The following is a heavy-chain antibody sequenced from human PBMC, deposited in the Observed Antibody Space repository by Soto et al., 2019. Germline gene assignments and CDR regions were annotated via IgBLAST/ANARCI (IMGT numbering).Heavy chain of an antibody. J-gene: IGHJ6*02. V-gene: IGHV1-69*13. CDR3: ARVDTAMATPHYYGMDV. CDR2: IIPIFGTA. Sequence: ASVKVSCKASGGTFSSYAISWVRQAPGQGLEWMGGIIPIFGTANYAQKFQGRVTITADESTSTACMELSSLRSEDTAVYYCARVDTAMATPHYYGMDVWGQGTTVTV. CDR1: GGTFSSYA. D-gene: IGHD5-18*01.